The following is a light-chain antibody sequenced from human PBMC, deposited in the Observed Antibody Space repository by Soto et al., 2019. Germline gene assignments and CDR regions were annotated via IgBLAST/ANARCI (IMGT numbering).Light chain of an antibody. Sequence: DIVMTQSPNSLAVSLGERATLNCKSSQSVLYTSNNKNYLAWYQQKPRQPPKLLIYWASTRESRVPDRFSGSGSGTDFTLTISSLQAEDVAVYYCQQYYSTPLTFGGGTKVEIK. J-gene: IGKJ4*01. V-gene: IGKV4-1*01. CDR2: WAS. CDR1: QSVLYTSNNKNY. CDR3: QQYYSTPLT.